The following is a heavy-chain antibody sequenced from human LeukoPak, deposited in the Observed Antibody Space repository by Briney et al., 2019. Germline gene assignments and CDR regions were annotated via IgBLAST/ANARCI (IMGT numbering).Heavy chain of an antibody. CDR3: ATDYGDYEPIDY. D-gene: IGHD4-17*01. J-gene: IGHJ4*02. CDR1: GVTLSNYA. V-gene: IGHV3-30*04. CDR2: ISFDGTNK. Sequence: PGRSLRLSCTASGVTLSNYAMHWVRRPPGRGLEWVAVISFDGTNKCYGDSVEGRFSVSRDNSKNTLYLQMNSLRPDDTAMYYCATDYGDYEPIDYWGQGTLVTVSS.